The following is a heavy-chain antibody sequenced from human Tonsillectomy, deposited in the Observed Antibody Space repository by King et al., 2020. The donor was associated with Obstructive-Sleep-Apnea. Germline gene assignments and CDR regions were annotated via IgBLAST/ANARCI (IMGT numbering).Heavy chain of an antibody. CDR1: GFTFTKYW. CDR3: ARDRLDP. CDR2: IKADGSEK. Sequence: VQLVESGGDLVQPGGSLRLSCAASGFTFTKYWMSWVRQAPEKGLEWVANIKADGSEKYYVDSVKGRFTISRDNAKNSLYLQMNSLRAEDTAVYYCARDRLDPWCQGTLVTVSS. V-gene: IGHV3-7*03. D-gene: IGHD3-16*01. J-gene: IGHJ5*02.